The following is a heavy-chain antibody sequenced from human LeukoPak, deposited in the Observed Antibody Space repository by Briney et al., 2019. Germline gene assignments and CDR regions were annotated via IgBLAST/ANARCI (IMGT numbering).Heavy chain of an antibody. CDR2: IIPIFGTA. CDR1: GGTFSSYA. J-gene: IGHJ4*02. Sequence: SVKVSCKASGGTFSSYAISWVRQAPGQGLEWMGGIIPIFGTANYAQKFQGRVTMTEDTSTDTAYMELSSLRSEDTAVYYCATVSSATYSYAGVSFDYWGQGTLVTVSS. D-gene: IGHD5-18*01. V-gene: IGHV1-69*06. CDR3: ATVSSATYSYAGVSFDY.